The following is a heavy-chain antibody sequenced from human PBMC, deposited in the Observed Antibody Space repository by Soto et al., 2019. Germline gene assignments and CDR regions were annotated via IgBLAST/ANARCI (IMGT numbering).Heavy chain of an antibody. CDR2: IIPILGIA. V-gene: IGHV1-69*08. CDR3: ARDGQVVVARYYFDY. CDR1: GGTFSSYT. J-gene: IGHJ4*02. D-gene: IGHD2-15*01. Sequence: QVQLVQSGAEVKKPGSSVKVSCKASGGTFSSYTISWVRQAPGQGLEWMGRIIPILGIANYAQKFQGRVTITADKSTSTAYMELSSLRSEDTAVYYCARDGQVVVARYYFDYWGQGTLVTVSS.